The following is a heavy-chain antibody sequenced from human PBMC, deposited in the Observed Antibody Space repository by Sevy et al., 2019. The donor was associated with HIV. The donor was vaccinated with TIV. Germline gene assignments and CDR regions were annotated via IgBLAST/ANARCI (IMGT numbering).Heavy chain of an antibody. CDR3: ATIRGSGSYWPYYFDN. J-gene: IGHJ4*02. V-gene: IGHV3-53*01. CDR2: IYSGGGT. CDR1: GLTVSSTY. Sequence: GGSLRLSCAAPGLTVSSTYMSWVRQAPGKGLEWVSVIYSGGGTNYADSVKGRFTISRDSSKSTMYLQMNSLRAEDTALYYCATIRGSGSYWPYYFDNWGQGTLVTVSS. D-gene: IGHD3-10*01.